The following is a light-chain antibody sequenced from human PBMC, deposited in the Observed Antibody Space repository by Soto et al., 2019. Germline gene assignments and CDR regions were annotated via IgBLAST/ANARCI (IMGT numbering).Light chain of an antibody. CDR3: QQSYITPWT. CDR2: HSS. V-gene: IGKV1-39*01. J-gene: IGKJ1*01. Sequence: DIQLTQSPSFLSASVGDRVTITCRASQSISTYLNWYQQKPGKAPKLLIYHSSTLQSGVPSRFSGSGSGTDFTLTISSLQPEDFATYYCQQSYITPWTFGQGTKVDIK. CDR1: QSISTY.